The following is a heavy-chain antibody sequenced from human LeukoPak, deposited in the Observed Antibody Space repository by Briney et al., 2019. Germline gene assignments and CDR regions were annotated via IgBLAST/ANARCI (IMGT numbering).Heavy chain of an antibody. CDR3: AKASWVSSTDAVR. D-gene: IGHD3-16*01. V-gene: IGHV3-21*04. CDR2: ISSSSSYI. Sequence: PGGSLRLSCAASGFTFSSYSMNWVRQAPGKGLEWVSSISSSSSYIYYADSVKGRFTISRDNAKNSLYLQMNSLRAEDTAIYYCAKASWVSSTDAVRWGQGTLVTVSS. CDR1: GFTFSSYS. J-gene: IGHJ1*01.